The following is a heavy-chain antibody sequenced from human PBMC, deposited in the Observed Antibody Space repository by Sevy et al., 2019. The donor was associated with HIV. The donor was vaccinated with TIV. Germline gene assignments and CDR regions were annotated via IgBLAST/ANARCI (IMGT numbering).Heavy chain of an antibody. CDR3: ARHEAGSGTYYNPIEY. V-gene: IGHV4-59*08. J-gene: IGHJ4*02. CDR1: GGSISGYY. D-gene: IGHD3-10*01. CDR2: IDYTGST. Sequence: SETLSLTCAVSGGSISGYYLSWIRQPPGKGLEWIGYIDYTGSTNYSPAIKSRVTISVDTSKNQFSLKLNSVTAADTAFYYCARHEAGSGTYYNPIEYWGQGTLVTVSS.